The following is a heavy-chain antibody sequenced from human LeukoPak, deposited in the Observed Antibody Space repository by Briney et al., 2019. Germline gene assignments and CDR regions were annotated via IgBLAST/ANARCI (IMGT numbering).Heavy chain of an antibody. CDR3: AKAPGYSSGWSEFDP. CDR1: GFTFDDYA. Sequence: GGSPRLSCAASGFTFDDYAMHWVRQAPGKGLEWVSGISWNSGSIGYADSVKGRFTISRDNAKNSLYLQMNSLRAEDTALYYCAKAPGYSSGWSEFDPWGQGTLVTVSS. D-gene: IGHD6-19*01. CDR2: ISWNSGSI. J-gene: IGHJ5*02. V-gene: IGHV3-9*01.